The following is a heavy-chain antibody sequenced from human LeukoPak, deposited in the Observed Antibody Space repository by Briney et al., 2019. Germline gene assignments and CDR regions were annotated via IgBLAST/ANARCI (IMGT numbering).Heavy chain of an antibody. CDR3: ARHYYGSENYYFDY. CDR1: GGSISSYY. V-gene: IGHV4-59*01. J-gene: IGHJ4*01. D-gene: IGHD3-10*01. Sequence: SETLSLTCTVSGGSISSYYWSWIRQPPGKGLEWIGYIYYSGSTNYNPSLKSRVTISVDTSKNQFSLKLSSVTAADTAVYYCARHYYGSENYYFDYWGHGTLVTVSS. CDR2: IYYSGST.